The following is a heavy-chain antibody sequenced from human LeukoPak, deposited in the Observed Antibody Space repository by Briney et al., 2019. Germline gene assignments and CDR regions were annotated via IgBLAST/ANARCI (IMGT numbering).Heavy chain of an antibody. CDR2: IYYSGST. J-gene: IGHJ5*02. D-gene: IGHD3-3*02. CDR3: ARIGIYSRTAFWFDP. Sequence: SETLCLTCTVSGGSISSYYWSWIRQPPGEGLGWIGYIYYSGSTNYNPSLKSRVTISVDTSKNQFSLKLSSVTAADTAVYYCARIGIYSRTAFWFDPWGQGTLVTVSS. V-gene: IGHV4-59*08. CDR1: GGSISSYY.